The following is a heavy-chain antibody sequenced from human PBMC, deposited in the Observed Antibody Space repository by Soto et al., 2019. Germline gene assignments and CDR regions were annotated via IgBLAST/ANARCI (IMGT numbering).Heavy chain of an antibody. CDR3: ARAVVVPAAEPFDP. CDR2: IIPILGIA. J-gene: IGHJ5*02. V-gene: IGHV1-69*04. Sequence: GQGLEWMGRIIPILGIASYAQKFQGRVTITADKSTSTAYMELSSLRSEDTAVYYCARAVVVPAAEPFDPWGQGTLVTVSS. D-gene: IGHD2-2*01.